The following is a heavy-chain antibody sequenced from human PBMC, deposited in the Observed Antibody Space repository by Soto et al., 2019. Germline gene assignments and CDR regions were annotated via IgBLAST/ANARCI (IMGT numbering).Heavy chain of an antibody. J-gene: IGHJ6*02. CDR2: ISGRGGST. D-gene: IGHD4-17*01. V-gene: IGHV3-23*01. CDR3: AKDSTVTTSLYYYYYGLDV. CDR1: GFTFSNYA. Sequence: EVQLLESGGGLVQPGGSLRLSCTASGFTFSNYAMSWVRQAPDKGLEWVSAISGRGGSTYYADSVKGRFTISRDNSKNMLFLQMNSLRADDTALYYCAKDSTVTTSLYYYYYGLDVWGQGTTVTVSS.